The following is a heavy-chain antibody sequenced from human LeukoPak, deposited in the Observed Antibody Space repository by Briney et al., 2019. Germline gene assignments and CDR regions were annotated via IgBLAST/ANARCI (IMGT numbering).Heavy chain of an antibody. J-gene: IGHJ4*02. Sequence: PGGSLRLSCAASGFTFSSYAMHWVRQAPGKGLEWVAVISYDGSNKYYADSVKGRFTISRDNSKNTLYLQMNSLRAEDTAVYYCARERAPIVVVPAGGDYFDYWGQGTLVTVSS. CDR1: GFTFSSYA. CDR3: ARERAPIVVVPAGGDYFDY. CDR2: ISYDGSNK. V-gene: IGHV3-30-3*01. D-gene: IGHD2-2*01.